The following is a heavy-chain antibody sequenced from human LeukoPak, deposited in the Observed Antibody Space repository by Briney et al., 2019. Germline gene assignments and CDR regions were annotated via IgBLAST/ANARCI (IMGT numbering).Heavy chain of an antibody. CDR2: IYHRGST. J-gene: IGHJ4*02. D-gene: IGHD3-3*01. V-gene: IGHV4-38-2*02. CDR3: ARGAEYYAIWRGYAGYSDY. Sequence: SETLSLTCTVSGYSISNGYYWGWIRQPPGKGLEWVGSIYHRGSTYYNPSLTSRVTISLDRSKKKFSLKLTSVTAADTAVYFCARGAEYYAIWRGYAGYSDYWGQEISVTVSS. CDR1: GYSISNGYY.